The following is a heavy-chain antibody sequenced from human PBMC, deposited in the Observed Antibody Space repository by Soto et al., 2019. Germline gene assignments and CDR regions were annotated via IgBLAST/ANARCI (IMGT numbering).Heavy chain of an antibody. J-gene: IGHJ2*01. V-gene: IGHV3-23*01. Sequence: PGGSLRLSCAASGFTFSYYAMSWVRQAPERGLEWVSAISGSGGHTYYADSVKGRFTISRDNSKNTLYLQMDSLRADDAAVYYCAKAEYCSGGGCFLDWYFDLWGRGTLVTVS. CDR2: ISGSGGHT. D-gene: IGHD2-15*01. CDR1: GFTFSYYA. CDR3: AKAEYCSGGGCFLDWYFDL.